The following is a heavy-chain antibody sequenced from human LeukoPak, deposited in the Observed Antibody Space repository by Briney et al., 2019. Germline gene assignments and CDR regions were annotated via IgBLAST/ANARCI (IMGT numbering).Heavy chain of an antibody. D-gene: IGHD3-22*01. CDR1: GGSISSYY. V-gene: IGHV4-59*01. J-gene: IGHJ4*02. Sequence: PSETLSLTCTVSGGSISSYYWSWIRQPPGKGLEWIGYIYYSGSTNYNPSLKSRVTISVDTSKNQFSLKLSSVTAADTAVYYCARGRLYYDSSGYHHFDYWGQGTLVTVSS. CDR2: IYYSGST. CDR3: ARGRLYYDSSGYHHFDY.